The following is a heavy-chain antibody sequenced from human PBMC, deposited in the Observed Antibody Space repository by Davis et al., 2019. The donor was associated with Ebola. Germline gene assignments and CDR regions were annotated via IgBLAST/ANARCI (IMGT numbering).Heavy chain of an antibody. CDR2: IVLGSGNT. Sequence: SVKVSCKASGFTFTGSAMQWVRQARGQGLEWMGWIVLGSGNTNYAQKFQGRVTITRDMSTSTSYLDLSNLRPEDTAVYYCAASAGTVGKFDYWGQGALVTVSS. D-gene: IGHD1-14*01. V-gene: IGHV1-58*02. J-gene: IGHJ4*01. CDR3: AASAGTVGKFDY. CDR1: GFTFTGSA.